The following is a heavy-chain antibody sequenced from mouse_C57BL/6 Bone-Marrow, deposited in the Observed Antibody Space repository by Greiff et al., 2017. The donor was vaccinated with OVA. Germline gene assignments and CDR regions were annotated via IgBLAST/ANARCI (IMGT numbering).Heavy chain of an antibody. D-gene: IGHD1-1*01. CDR3: ARWGTTVVEDV. Sequence: HVQLQPPWAELVRPGSSVKLSCKASGYTFTSYWMHWVKQRPIQGLEWIGNIDPSDSETHYNQKFKDKATLTVDKSSSTAYMQLSSLTSEDSAVYYCARWGTTVVEDVWGTGTTVTVSS. CDR2: IDPSDSET. V-gene: IGHV1-52*01. CDR1: GYTFTSYW. J-gene: IGHJ1*03.